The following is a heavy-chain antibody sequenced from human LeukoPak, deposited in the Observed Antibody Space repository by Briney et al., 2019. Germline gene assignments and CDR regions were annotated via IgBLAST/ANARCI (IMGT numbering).Heavy chain of an antibody. CDR1: GFTFTTYS. J-gene: IGHJ4*02. D-gene: IGHD4-17*01. CDR3: AREGDYFGDH. V-gene: IGHV3-21*01. Sequence: GRSLRLSCAASGFTFTTYSINCVRQAPGKWLECVSYISRSSSYIYYVGSVRGRFTISRDNANNSLYLQMNSLRAEDTAVYYCAREGDYFGDHWGQGILVTVSS. CDR2: ISRSSSYI.